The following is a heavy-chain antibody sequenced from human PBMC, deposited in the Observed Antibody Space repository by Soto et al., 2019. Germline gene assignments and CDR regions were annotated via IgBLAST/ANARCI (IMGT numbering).Heavy chain of an antibody. V-gene: IGHV3-23*01. D-gene: IGHD5-12*01. CDR2: IGISGVDT. CDR1: GFTFSSYT. Sequence: EVQLLESGGGLLQPGGSLRLSCAASGFTFSSYTMAWVRQAPGKGLEWVSCIGISGVDTYYADSVKGRFTISRDNSRNTLYLQMTSLRAEDTALYYCAKARGEYSGYVDYWGQGTLVTVSS. CDR3: AKARGEYSGYVDY. J-gene: IGHJ4*02.